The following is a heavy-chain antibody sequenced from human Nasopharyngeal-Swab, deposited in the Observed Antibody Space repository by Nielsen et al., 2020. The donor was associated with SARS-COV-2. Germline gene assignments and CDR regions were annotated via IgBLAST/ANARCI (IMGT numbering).Heavy chain of an antibody. Sequence: SETLSLTCTVSGGSISSGGYYWSWIRQHPGKGLEWIGYIYYSGSTYYNPSLKSRVTISVDTSKNQFSLKLSSVTAADTAVYYCARDATWSGYYKLGLDVWGKGTTVTVSS. CDR1: GGSISSGGYY. D-gene: IGHD3-3*01. CDR2: IYYSGST. J-gene: IGHJ6*04. V-gene: IGHV4-31*03. CDR3: ARDATWSGYYKLGLDV.